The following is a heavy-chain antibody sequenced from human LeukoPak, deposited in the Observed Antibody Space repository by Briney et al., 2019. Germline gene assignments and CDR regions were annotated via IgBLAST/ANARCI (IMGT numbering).Heavy chain of an antibody. CDR1: GFTFSSYW. J-gene: IGHJ4*02. Sequence: GGSLRLSCAASGFTFSSYWMSWVRQAPGKGLEWVSAISGSGASTYYADSVKGRFTISRDNSKNTLYLQMNSLRAEDTAVYYCAKLTAMVSIDYWGQGTLVTVSS. D-gene: IGHD5-18*01. V-gene: IGHV3-23*01. CDR3: AKLTAMVSIDY. CDR2: ISGSGAST.